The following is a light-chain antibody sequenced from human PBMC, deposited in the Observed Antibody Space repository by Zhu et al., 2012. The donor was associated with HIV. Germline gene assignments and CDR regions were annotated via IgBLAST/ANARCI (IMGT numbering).Light chain of an antibody. CDR1: QSVHKW. CDR3: QQLLYSFVH. V-gene: IGKV1-5*03. Sequence: DIQMTQSPSTLSASVGDSVTITCRASQSVHKWLAWYQQKPEQAPKLLIYEASTLETGVPSRFSGSGSETEFTLTISSLQPDDFASYSCQQLLYSFVHFGQGTNCRSN. J-gene: IGKJ2*01. CDR2: EAS.